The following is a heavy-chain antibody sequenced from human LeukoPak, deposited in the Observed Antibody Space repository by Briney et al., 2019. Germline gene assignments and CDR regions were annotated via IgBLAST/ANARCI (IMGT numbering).Heavy chain of an antibody. V-gene: IGHV4-4*07. Sequence: SETLSLTCTVSGGSISSYYLSWIRQPAGKGLEWIGRIYTSGSTNYNPSLKSRVTMSVDTSKNQFSLKLSSVTAADTAVYYCARETPMDCSSTSCYLRIPIILDCWGQGTLVTVSS. CDR2: IYTSGST. J-gene: IGHJ4*02. CDR1: GGSISSYY. D-gene: IGHD2-2*01. CDR3: ARETPMDCSSTSCYLRIPIILDC.